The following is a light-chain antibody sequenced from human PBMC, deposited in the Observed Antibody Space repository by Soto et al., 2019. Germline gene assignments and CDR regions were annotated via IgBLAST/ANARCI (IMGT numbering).Light chain of an antibody. Sequence: DIQMTQSPSSLSASVGDRVTITCRASQSISSYLNWYQQKPGKAPKLLIYAASSLQSGVPSRFSGSGSGTHFTLTNSSLQPEDFATYYCQQSYSTPPTFGQGTKVEIK. CDR3: QQSYSTPPT. CDR1: QSISSY. J-gene: IGKJ1*01. CDR2: AAS. V-gene: IGKV1-39*01.